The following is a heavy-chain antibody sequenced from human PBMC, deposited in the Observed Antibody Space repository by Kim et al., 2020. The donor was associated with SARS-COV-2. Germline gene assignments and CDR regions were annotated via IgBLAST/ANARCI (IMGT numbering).Heavy chain of an antibody. CDR1: GFTFSSYD. Sequence: GGSLRLSCAASGFTFSSYDMHWVRQATGKGLEWVSAIGTAGVTYYPGSVKGRFTISRENAKNSLYLQMNSLRAGDTAVYYCARSRGGIWFGAIDYWGQETLVTVSS. D-gene: IGHD3-10*01. CDR2: IGTAGVT. J-gene: IGHJ4*02. CDR3: ARSRGGIWFGAIDY. V-gene: IGHV3-13*01.